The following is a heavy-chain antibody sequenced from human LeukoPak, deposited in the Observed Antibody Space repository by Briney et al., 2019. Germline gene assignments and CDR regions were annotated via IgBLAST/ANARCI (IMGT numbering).Heavy chain of an antibody. V-gene: IGHV1-2*02. Sequence: GASVKVSCKASGYTFTGYYMHWVRQAPGQGLEWMGWINPNSGGTNYAQKFQGRVTITRNTSISTACMELSSLRSEDTAVYYCARILRAKDYGGNSALGYWGQGTLVTVSS. CDR2: INPNSGGT. J-gene: IGHJ4*02. CDR1: GYTFTGYY. D-gene: IGHD4-23*01. CDR3: ARILRAKDYGGNSALGY.